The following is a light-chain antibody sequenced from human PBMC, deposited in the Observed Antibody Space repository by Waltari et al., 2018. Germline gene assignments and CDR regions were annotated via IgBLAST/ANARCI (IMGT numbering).Light chain of an antibody. V-gene: IGLV2-14*03. CDR2: DVS. CDR3: NSYTTSSTPVV. Sequence: QSALTQPASVSGSPGQSITISCTGSNSDVGGYNYVSWYQQHPGKAPKLLIYDVSTRPSGVSNRFSGSKSGNTASLTISGLQADDEADYYCNSYTTSSTPVVFGGGTKLTVL. CDR1: NSDVGGYNY. J-gene: IGLJ2*01.